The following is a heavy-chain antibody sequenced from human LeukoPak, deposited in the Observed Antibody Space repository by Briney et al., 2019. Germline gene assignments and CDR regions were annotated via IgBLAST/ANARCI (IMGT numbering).Heavy chain of an antibody. CDR2: VNGSGVIT. Sequence: PGGSLRLSCAATGFNFKNYAMTWARQAPGKGLEWVSAVNGSGVITYYSDSVKGRFTISRDNSKNTLCLQMNSLRAADTAIYYCAKDSSQGGDYFDYWGQGTLVTVSS. CDR1: GFNFKNYA. J-gene: IGHJ4*02. D-gene: IGHD3-16*01. V-gene: IGHV3-23*01. CDR3: AKDSSQGGDYFDY.